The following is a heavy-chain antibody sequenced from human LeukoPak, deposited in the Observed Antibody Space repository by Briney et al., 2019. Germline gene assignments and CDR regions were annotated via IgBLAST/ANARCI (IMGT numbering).Heavy chain of an antibody. CDR2: IVVGSGNT. J-gene: IGHJ6*02. CDR1: GFTFTSSA. CDR3: AADLGYSSSLTARKYYYYGMDV. D-gene: IGHD6-13*01. Sequence: SVKVSCKASGFTFTSSAVQWVRQARGQRLEWIGWIVVGSGNTNYAQKFQERVTITRDMSTSTAYMELSSLRSEDTAVYYCAADLGYSSSLTARKYYYYGMDVWGHGTTVTVSS. V-gene: IGHV1-58*01.